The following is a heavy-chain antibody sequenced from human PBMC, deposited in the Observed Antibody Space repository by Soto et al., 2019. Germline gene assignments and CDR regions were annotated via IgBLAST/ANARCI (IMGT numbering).Heavy chain of an antibody. V-gene: IGHV4-59*01. J-gene: IGHJ4*02. CDR2: IYYSGST. CDR1: GFSISSYY. D-gene: IGHD2-15*01. CDR3: VRGSAANVY. Sequence: SDTLSLTCPVSGFSISSYYVSWIRQPPGKGLEWIGYIYYSGSTNYYPSLESRVSMSIDTSSNQFSLKLSSVTAADTAVYYCVRGSAANVYWGQGTLVTVSS.